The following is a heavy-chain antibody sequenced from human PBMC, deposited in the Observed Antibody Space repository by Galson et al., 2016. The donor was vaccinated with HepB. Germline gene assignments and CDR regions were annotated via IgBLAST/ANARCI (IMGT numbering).Heavy chain of an antibody. D-gene: IGHD3-16*01. J-gene: IGHJ4*02. CDR3: ARGRGKLDF. Sequence: SETLSLTCAVYNGSFRGYYWSWIRQPPGRGLEWIGEINYSGTTNYNPSLKSRLTISVDTSNKQFSLKLKSVPAADTAIYYCARGRGKLDFWGQGILATVSS. V-gene: IGHV4-34*01. CDR1: NGSFRGYY. CDR2: INYSGTT.